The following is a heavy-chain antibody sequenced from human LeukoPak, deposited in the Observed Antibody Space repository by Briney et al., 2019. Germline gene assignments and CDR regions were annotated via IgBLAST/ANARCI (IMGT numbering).Heavy chain of an antibody. D-gene: IGHD3-9*01. J-gene: IGHJ6*02. CDR1: GGSISSGGYY. CDR2: IYYSGST. V-gene: IGHV4-31*03. CDR3: ARVGTILRDVDD. Sequence: SETLSLTCTVSGGSISSGGYYWSWIRQHPGKGLEWIGYIYYSGSTYYNPSLKSRVTISVDTSKNQFSLKLSSVTAADTAVYYCARVGTILRDVDDWGQGTTVTVSS.